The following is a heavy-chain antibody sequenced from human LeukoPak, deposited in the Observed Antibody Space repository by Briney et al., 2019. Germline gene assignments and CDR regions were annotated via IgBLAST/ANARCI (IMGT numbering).Heavy chain of an antibody. CDR1: GGAFSSYA. J-gene: IGHJ4*02. CDR3: AREGYCSGRSCKRFDY. V-gene: IGHV1-69*04. CDR2: IIPILGIA. Sequence: SVKVSCKASGGAFSSYAISWVRQAPGQGLEWMGRIIPILGIANYAQKFQGRVTITADTSTSTAYMELSSLRSEDTAVYYCAREGYCSGRSCKRFDYWGQGTLVTVSS. D-gene: IGHD2-15*01.